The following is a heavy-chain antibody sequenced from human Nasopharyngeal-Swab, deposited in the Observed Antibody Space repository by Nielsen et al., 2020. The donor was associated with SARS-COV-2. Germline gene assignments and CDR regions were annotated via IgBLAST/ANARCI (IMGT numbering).Heavy chain of an antibody. V-gene: IGHV1-8*01. CDR2: MNPNSGNT. J-gene: IGHJ6*03. D-gene: IGHD3-3*01. CDR3: ARGRREWLLYRFYYYYMDV. Sequence: ASVKVSCKASGYTFTSYDINWVRQATGQGLEWMGWMNPNSGNTGHAQKFQGRVTMTRNTSISTAYMELSSLRSEDTAVYYCARGRREWLLYRFYYYYMDVWGKGTTVTVSS. CDR1: GYTFTSYD.